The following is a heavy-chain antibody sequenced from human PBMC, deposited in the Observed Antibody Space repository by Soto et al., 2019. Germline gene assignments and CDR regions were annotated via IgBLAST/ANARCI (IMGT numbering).Heavy chain of an antibody. Sequence: GGSLRLSCAASGFNVGAFAVNWVRQSPGKGLEWVSGISVSDAFIYYADSVRGRFSISRDASENILYLQMNSLRVDDTALYYCTRETVAGITGLDYWGPGTLVTVSS. V-gene: IGHV3-23*01. CDR1: GFNVGAFA. J-gene: IGHJ4*02. D-gene: IGHD1-20*01. CDR3: TRETVAGITGLDY. CDR2: ISVSDAFI.